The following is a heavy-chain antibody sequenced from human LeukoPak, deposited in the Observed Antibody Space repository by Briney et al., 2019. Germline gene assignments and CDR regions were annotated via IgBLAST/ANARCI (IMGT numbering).Heavy chain of an antibody. J-gene: IGHJ4*02. V-gene: IGHV4-4*09. CDR1: GGSISSYY. D-gene: IGHD3-22*01. CDR2: IYTSGST. Sequence: SETLSLTCTVSGGSISSYYWNWIRQPPGKGLEWIGYIYTSGSTNYNPSLKSRVTISVDTSKNQFSLKLSSVTAADTAVYYCARSAPYYYDRGLDYWGQGTLVTVSS. CDR3: ARSAPYYYDRGLDY.